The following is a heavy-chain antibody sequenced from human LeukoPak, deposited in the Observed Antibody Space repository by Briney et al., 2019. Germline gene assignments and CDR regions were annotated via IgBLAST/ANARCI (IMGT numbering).Heavy chain of an antibody. CDR2: INPNSGGT. J-gene: IGHJ4*02. V-gene: IGHV1-2*02. Sequence: ASLKVSCKASGYTFTSYYMYWVREAPGQGLEWMGCINPNSGGTNYAQKFQGRVTMTTDTSISTPCMELSRLRSDDTAVYYCARMRVGYSSSSDSGWGQGNLVTVSS. D-gene: IGHD6-6*01. CDR1: GYTFTSYY. CDR3: ARMRVGYSSSSDSG.